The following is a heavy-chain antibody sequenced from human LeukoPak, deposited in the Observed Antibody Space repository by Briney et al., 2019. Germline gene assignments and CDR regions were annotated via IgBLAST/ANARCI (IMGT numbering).Heavy chain of an antibody. D-gene: IGHD7-27*01. J-gene: IGHJ4*02. CDR1: GFSLNIDW. CDR3: ARESYWGSSGKGFDC. V-gene: IGHV3-48*02. Sequence: RGSLRLSCAAPGFSLNIDWMSRVRQAPGKGLEWVAYISSPSTNIYYADSVKGRFTISRDNAKNSLYLQMNSLRDEDTAVYYCARESYWGSSGKGFDCWGQGTLVTVSS. CDR2: ISSPSTNI.